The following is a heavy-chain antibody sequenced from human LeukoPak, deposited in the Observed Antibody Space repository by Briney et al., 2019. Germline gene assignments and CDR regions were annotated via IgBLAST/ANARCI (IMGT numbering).Heavy chain of an antibody. CDR1: GYSFMDYW. CDR3: ARHVQLLDAFDI. CDR2: IFPHDSNT. V-gene: IGHV5-51*01. Sequence: GESLKISCKGSGYSFMDYWIGWVRQMPGKGPELMGFIFPHDSNTKYSPSFQGQVTISADKSISTAYLQWSSLKASDTAMYYCARHVQLLDAFDIWGQGTMVTVSS. D-gene: IGHD2-2*01. J-gene: IGHJ3*02.